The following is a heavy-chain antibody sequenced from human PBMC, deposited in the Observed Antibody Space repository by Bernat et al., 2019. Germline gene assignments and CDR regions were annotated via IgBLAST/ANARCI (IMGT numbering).Heavy chain of an antibody. D-gene: IGHD3-22*01. CDR2: INPNSGGT. Sequence: QVQLVQSGAEVKKPGASVKVSCKASGYTFTGYYMHWVRQAPGQGLEWMGWINPNSGGTNYAQKFQGWVTRTRDTSISTAYMELSRLRSDDTAVYYCARMTYYYDSSGYSPYFDYWGQGTLVTVSS. CDR3: ARMTYYYDSSGYSPYFDY. V-gene: IGHV1-2*04. J-gene: IGHJ4*02. CDR1: GYTFTGYY.